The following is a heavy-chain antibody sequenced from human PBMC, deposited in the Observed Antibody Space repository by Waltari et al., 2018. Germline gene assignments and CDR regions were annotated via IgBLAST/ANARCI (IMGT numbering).Heavy chain of an antibody. J-gene: IGHJ5*02. Sequence: EVQLLQSGAEVNKPGATVKISCKSSGYTFTDYYIHWVKQTPGKGLEWMGRVGPKDGETIYAEKFQDRVTISADTSTDTVYMIMNGLRFDDTALYFCSRSGSDDWFDPWGRGTPVTVVS. CDR1: GYTFTDYY. D-gene: IGHD2-15*01. CDR3: SRSGSDDWFDP. V-gene: IGHV1-69-2*01. CDR2: VGPKDGET.